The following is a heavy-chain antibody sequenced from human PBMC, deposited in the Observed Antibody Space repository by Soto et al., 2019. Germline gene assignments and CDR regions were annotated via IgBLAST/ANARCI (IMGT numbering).Heavy chain of an antibody. CDR3: GTGSSWTKVES. V-gene: IGHV1-69*01. CDR2: IITIFGPA. Sequence: QVQLVQSGAEVKKPGSSVKVSCTASGGTLSRSAISWVRQAPVQGLEWMGGIITIFGPAIDAQKFRGRVSIIADESTRTDYMEMSSQRSDDTAGYYCGTGSSWTKVESWGQGTLVTVS. J-gene: IGHJ4*02. D-gene: IGHD6-13*01. CDR1: GGTLSRSA.